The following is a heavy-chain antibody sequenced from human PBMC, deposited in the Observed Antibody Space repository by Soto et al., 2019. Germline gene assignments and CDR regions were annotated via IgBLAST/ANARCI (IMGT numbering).Heavy chain of an antibody. V-gene: IGHV3-30*18. D-gene: IGHD1-7*01. CDR2: ISYDGSNK. J-gene: IGHJ4*02. Sequence: GGSLRLSCAASGFTFSSYGMHWVRQAPGKGLEWVAVISYDGSNKYYADSVKGRFTISRDNSKNTLYLQMNSLRAEDTAVYYCAKDRLRNFFDYWGQGTLVTVSS. CDR1: GFTFSSYG. CDR3: AKDRLRNFFDY.